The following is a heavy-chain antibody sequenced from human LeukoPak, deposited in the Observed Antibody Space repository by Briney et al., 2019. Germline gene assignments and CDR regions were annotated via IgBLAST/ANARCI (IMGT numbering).Heavy chain of an antibody. CDR3: ARGTGAIFGVVIIRFVGMDV. V-gene: IGHV4-59*01. D-gene: IGHD3-3*01. CDR2: IYYSGST. CDR1: GGSISSYY. Sequence: PSETLSLTCTVSGGSISSYYWSWIRQPPGKGLEWIGYIYYSGSTNYNPSLKSRVTISVDTSKNQFSLKLSSVTAADTAVYYCARGTGAIFGVVIIRFVGMDVWGQGTTVTVSS. J-gene: IGHJ6*02.